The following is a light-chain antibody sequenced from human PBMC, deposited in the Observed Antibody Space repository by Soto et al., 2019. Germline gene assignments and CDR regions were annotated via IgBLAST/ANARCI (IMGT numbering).Light chain of an antibody. Sequence: IVLTQSPATRSLSPGERAALSCRASQSVSTSLAWYQHKPGQAPRLFIYDASKRAPGIPARFSGSGSGTDFTLTISSLELEDFAVYYCQVRDVWPSFGQGTKVEIK. J-gene: IGKJ1*01. CDR1: QSVSTS. CDR3: QVRDVWPS. V-gene: IGKV3-11*01. CDR2: DAS.